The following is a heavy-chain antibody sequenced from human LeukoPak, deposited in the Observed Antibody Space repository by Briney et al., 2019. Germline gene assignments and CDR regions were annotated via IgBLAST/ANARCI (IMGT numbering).Heavy chain of an antibody. J-gene: IGHJ3*02. CDR2: ISGSGGST. CDR3: AKADIITMVRGVTLDAFDI. CDR1: GFAFSSYA. Sequence: GGSLRLSCAASGFAFSSYAMSWVRQAPGKGLEWVSAISGSGGSTYYADSVKGRFTISGDNSKNTLYLQMNSLRAEDTAVYYCAKADIITMVRGVTLDAFDIWGQGTMVTVSS. D-gene: IGHD3-10*01. V-gene: IGHV3-23*01.